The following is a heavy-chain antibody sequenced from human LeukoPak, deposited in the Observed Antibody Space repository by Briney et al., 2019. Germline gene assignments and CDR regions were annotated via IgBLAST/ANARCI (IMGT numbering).Heavy chain of an antibody. CDR2: IYYSGST. CDR1: GGSISSHY. V-gene: IGHV4-59*11. Sequence: PETLSLTCTVSGGSISSHYWSWIRQPPGKGLEWIGYIYYSGSTNYNPSLKSRVTISVDTSKNQFSLKLSSVTAADTAVYYCARVIDGYNYDYWGQGTLVTVSS. D-gene: IGHD5-24*01. CDR3: ARVIDGYNYDY. J-gene: IGHJ4*02.